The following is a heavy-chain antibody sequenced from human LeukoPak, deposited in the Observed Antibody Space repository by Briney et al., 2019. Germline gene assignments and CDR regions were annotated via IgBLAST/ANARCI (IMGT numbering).Heavy chain of an antibody. V-gene: IGHV3-23*01. CDR1: KFAFSSYA. D-gene: IGHD1-26*01. CDR3: GKNRYSGSLSPFDI. CDR2: ISGGGGIT. Sequence: PGGSLRLSCAASKFAFSSYAMSWVRQAPGKGLEWVSAISGGGGITYYADSVKGRFTISRDNSKNTLYLQMNSLRAEDTAVYYCGKNRYSGSLSPFDIWGQGTMVTVSS. J-gene: IGHJ3*02.